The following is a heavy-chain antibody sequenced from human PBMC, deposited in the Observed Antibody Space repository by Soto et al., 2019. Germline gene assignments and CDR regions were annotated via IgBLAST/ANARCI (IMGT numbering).Heavy chain of an antibody. CDR1: GFTFGDYA. CDR2: ISWNCGVT. Sequence: EVQLVESGGGLVHPGRSLRLSCAASGFTFGDYAIHWVRQAPGKGLEWVSGISWNCGVTVYADSVRGRFTVFRDNARNSVYLQMNSLRREDTGWYYCVIGSNYYGRDVWGQGTTVTVSS. CDR3: VIGSNYYGRDV. J-gene: IGHJ6*02. V-gene: IGHV3-9*01.